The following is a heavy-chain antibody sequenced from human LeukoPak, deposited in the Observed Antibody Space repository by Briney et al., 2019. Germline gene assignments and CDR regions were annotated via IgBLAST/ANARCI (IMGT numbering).Heavy chain of an antibody. J-gene: IGHJ5*02. CDR1: GGSISSYY. CDR2: IYYSGST. CDR3: ARSSVLLWFGELFTPNWFDP. D-gene: IGHD3-10*01. Sequence: SETLSLTCTVSGGSISSYYWSWIRQPPGKGLEWIGYIYYSGSTNYNPSLKSRVTISVDPSKNQFSPKLSSVTAADTAVYYCARSSVLLWFGELFTPNWFDPWGQGTLVTVSS. V-gene: IGHV4-59*01.